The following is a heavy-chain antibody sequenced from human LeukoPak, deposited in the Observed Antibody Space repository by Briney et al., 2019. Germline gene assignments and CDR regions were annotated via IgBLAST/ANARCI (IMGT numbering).Heavy chain of an antibody. CDR3: ARYTSSSSYWYFDL. V-gene: IGHV1-2*02. J-gene: IGHJ2*01. D-gene: IGHD6-13*01. CDR2: INPNSGGT. Sequence: ASVKVSCKASGYTFTGYYMHWVRQAPGQGLEWMGWINPNSGGTNYAQEFQGRVTMTRDTSISTAYMELSRLRSDDTAVYYCARYTSSSSYWYFDLWGRGTLVTVSS. CDR1: GYTFTGYY.